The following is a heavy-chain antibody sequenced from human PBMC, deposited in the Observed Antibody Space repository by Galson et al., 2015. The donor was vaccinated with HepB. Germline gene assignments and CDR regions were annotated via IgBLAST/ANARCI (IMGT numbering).Heavy chain of an antibody. J-gene: IGHJ6*02. Sequence: SLRLSCAASGFTVSSNYMSWVRQAPGKGLEWVSVIYSGGSTYYADSVKGRFTISRDNSKNTLYLQMNSLRAEDTAVYYCARAILSLRIAVAGPVYGMDVGGQGPTVTVSS. CDR3: ARAILSLRIAVAGPVYGMDV. CDR1: GFTVSSNY. V-gene: IGHV3-66*01. D-gene: IGHD6-19*01. CDR2: IYSGGST.